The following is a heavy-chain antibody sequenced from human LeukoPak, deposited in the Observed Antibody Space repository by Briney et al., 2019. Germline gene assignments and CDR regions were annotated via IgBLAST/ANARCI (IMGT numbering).Heavy chain of an antibody. CDR1: GGSISSSSYY. CDR3: ARVLGGWQLQVFDY. Sequence: PSETLSLTCTVSGGSISSSSYYWDWIRQPPGKGLEWIGSIYNSRNTQYNTSLRGRVSISVDTSKNQFSLKLTSVTAADTAVYYCARVLGGWQLQVFDYWGQGTLVTVSS. J-gene: IGHJ4*02. CDR2: IYNSRNT. D-gene: IGHD1-1*01. V-gene: IGHV4-39*07.